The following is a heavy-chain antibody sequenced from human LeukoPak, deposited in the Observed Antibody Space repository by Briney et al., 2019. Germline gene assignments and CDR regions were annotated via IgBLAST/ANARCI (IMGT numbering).Heavy chain of an antibody. CDR3: AKSGYGVVRGYDY. Sequence: GRSLRLSCAASGFTFDDFAMHWVRQAPGKGLEWVSAINVGGDNTLHADSVKGRFTISRDGSANTLYLQMNSLRAEDTAVYYSAKSGYGVVRGYDYWGQGILVTVSS. J-gene: IGHJ4*02. CDR1: GFTFDDFA. V-gene: IGHV3-23*01. CDR2: INVGGDNT. D-gene: IGHD3-10*01.